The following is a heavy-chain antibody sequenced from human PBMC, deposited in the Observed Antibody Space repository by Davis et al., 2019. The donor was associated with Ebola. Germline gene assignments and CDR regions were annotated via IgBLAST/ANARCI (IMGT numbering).Heavy chain of an antibody. Sequence: GESLKISCAASRFTFSSYWMHWVRQAPGKGLMWVSRISRDGSTTNYADSVKGRFTISRDNAKNTLYLQMNSLRAEDTAVYYCATSSSYRYDLNYVDRYFDYWGQGILVTVSS. D-gene: IGHD1-7*01. CDR1: RFTFSSYW. J-gene: IGHJ4*02. CDR3: ATSSSYRYDLNYVDRYFDY. V-gene: IGHV3-74*01. CDR2: ISRDGSTT.